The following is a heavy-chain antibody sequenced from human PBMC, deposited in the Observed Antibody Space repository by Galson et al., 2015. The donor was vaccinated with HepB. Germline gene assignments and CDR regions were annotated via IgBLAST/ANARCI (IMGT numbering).Heavy chain of an antibody. J-gene: IGHJ6*02. D-gene: IGHD6-6*01. CDR2: VSYDGSNK. Sequence: SLRLSCAASGLIFSEYSMHWVRQAPGKGLEWVAGVSYDGSNKNYADSVKGRFTISRDNSKNTLFMHMKSLRGEDTAVYYCAQDKRSISARHVSYYYYGMDVWGQGTTVTVSS. CDR3: AQDKRSISARHVSYYYYGMDV. CDR1: GLIFSEYS. V-gene: IGHV3-30*18.